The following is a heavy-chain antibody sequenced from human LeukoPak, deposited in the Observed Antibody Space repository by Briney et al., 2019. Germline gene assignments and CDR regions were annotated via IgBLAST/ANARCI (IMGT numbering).Heavy chain of an antibody. Sequence: ASVKVSCKASGGTFSSYAISWVGQAPGHRLEWLGGIIPIFGTANYAQKFQGRSTITADKPTSTAYMELSSLRSEHTAVYYCARSRSSSSPFDYWGQGTLVTVSS. D-gene: IGHD6-6*01. J-gene: IGHJ4*02. CDR3: ARSRSSSSPFDY. CDR1: GGTFSSYA. V-gene: IGHV1-69*06. CDR2: IIPIFGTA.